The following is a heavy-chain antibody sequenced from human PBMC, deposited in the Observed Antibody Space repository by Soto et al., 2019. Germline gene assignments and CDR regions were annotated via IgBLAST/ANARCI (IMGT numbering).Heavy chain of an antibody. V-gene: IGHV3-33*01. CDR1: GFTFRTYG. CDR2: VWSDGSKE. J-gene: IGHJ4*02. Sequence: GRSLRLSGAASGFTFRTYGVHWDRQAPGKGLEWVAVVWSDGSKELYADSVKDRFTIFRDNSQNTVYLQMNSLRAEDTPVYYCARRRSGTHGVHYWGQGTMVTVCS. CDR3: ARRRSGTHGVHY. D-gene: IGHD1-26*01.